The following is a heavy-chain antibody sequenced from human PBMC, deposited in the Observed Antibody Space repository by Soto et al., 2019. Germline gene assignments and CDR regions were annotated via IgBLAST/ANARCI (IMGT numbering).Heavy chain of an antibody. Sequence: TLSLTCTVSGGSISSGGYYWSWIRQHPVKGLGWIGYIYYSGSTYYNPSLKSRVTISVDTSKNQFSLKLSSVTAADTAVYYCARDMYYYYESRARASRRFDLWGRGTLVTVS. CDR1: GGSISSGGYY. D-gene: IGHD3-22*01. J-gene: IGHJ2*01. V-gene: IGHV4-31*03. CDR3: ARDMYYYYESRARASRRFDL. CDR2: IYYSGST.